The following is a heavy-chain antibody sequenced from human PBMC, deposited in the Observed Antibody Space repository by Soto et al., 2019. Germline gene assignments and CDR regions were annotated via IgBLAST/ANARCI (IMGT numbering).Heavy chain of an antibody. CDR3: ARVGGSWRTLDS. Sequence: QVQLVQSGAEVKKPGASVKVSCKASGYTFTTYGISWVRQAPGQGLECMGWISAYNGNTNYAQTLQGRVIMTTDTSASTAYMELRSLRSDDTALYYCARVGGSWRTLDSWGQGTLVTVSS. CDR2: ISAYNGNT. J-gene: IGHJ4*02. V-gene: IGHV1-18*01. D-gene: IGHD2-15*01. CDR1: GYTFTTYG.